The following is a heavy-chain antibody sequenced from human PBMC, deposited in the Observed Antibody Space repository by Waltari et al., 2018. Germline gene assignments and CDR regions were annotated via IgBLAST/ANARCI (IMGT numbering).Heavy chain of an antibody. J-gene: IGHJ5*02. Sequence: QVQLQQWGAGLLKPSETLSLTCAVYGGGSFSDYYWNWIRPPPGKGLEWIGEINHSGSTNYHPSLKNRLTISLDTSKTQFSLKMRSVTAADTAVYYCARADRGRSGKYASPAWGPWGQGTLVTVSS. D-gene: IGHD1-26*01. CDR2: INHSGST. V-gene: IGHV4-34*01. CDR1: GGGSFSDYY. CDR3: ARADRGRSGKYASPAWGP.